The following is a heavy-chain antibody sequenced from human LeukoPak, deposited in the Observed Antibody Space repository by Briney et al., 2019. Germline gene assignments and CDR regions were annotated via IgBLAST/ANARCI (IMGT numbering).Heavy chain of an antibody. Sequence: GGSLRLSCAASGFNFSSYGMHWVRQAPGKGLEWVSAISGSGGSTYYADSVKGRFTISRDNSKNTLYLQMNSLRAEDTAVYYCAKHQQLALYYFDYWGQGTLVTVSS. D-gene: IGHD6-13*01. CDR2: ISGSGGST. J-gene: IGHJ4*02. V-gene: IGHV3-23*01. CDR1: GFNFSSYG. CDR3: AKHQQLALYYFDY.